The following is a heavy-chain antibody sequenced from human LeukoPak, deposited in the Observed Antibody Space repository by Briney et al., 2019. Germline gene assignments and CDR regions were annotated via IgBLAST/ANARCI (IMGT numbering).Heavy chain of an antibody. CDR1: GFTFSDYF. V-gene: IGHV3-21*01. CDR2: ISGSSRHI. Sequence: GGSLTLSCAASGFTFSDYFMNWVRQAPGKGLEYVSSISGSSRHIYYADSVKGRFTISRDNTKSSLYLQMNSLRVEDMAVYYCARGYCGGDCYGDWGQGTLVTVSS. D-gene: IGHD2-21*02. CDR3: ARGYCGGDCYGD. J-gene: IGHJ1*01.